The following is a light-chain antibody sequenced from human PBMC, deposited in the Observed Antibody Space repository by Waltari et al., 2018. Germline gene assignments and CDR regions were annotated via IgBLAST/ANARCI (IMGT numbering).Light chain of an antibody. Sequence: DIQMTQSPSSLSASVGDSVTITCRASQNINNYLNWYQQKPGKAPTLLIYSASGLQNGVPSRFSASGFGTDFALTISSLHSEDFATYYCQQSYSSLTWTFGQGTTV. V-gene: IGKV1-39*01. CDR1: QNINNY. CDR3: QQSYSSLTWT. J-gene: IGKJ1*01. CDR2: SAS.